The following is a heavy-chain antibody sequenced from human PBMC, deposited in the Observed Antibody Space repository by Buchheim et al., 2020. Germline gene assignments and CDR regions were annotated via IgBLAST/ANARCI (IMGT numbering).Heavy chain of an antibody. CDR1: GFPFGGYE. V-gene: IGHV3-48*03. Sequence: EVFLVESGGHLVQPGGSLRLSCAASGFPFGGYEMNRVRQAPGKGLECIAYISASGGRTYYVDSVRGRFTISRDNAKNSLYLQMSSLRVEDTAVYYCATDPHYPSGSYWGRGTL. J-gene: IGHJ1*01. D-gene: IGHD3-10*01. CDR2: ISASGGRT. CDR3: ATDPHYPSGSY.